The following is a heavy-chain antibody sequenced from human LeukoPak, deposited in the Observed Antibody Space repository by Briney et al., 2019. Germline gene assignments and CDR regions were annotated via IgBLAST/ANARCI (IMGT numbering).Heavy chain of an antibody. D-gene: IGHD6-19*01. CDR3: ASSAAVGGVKWFDP. CDR1: GGSISSYY. V-gene: IGHV4-4*07. J-gene: IGHJ5*02. CDR2: IYNTGST. Sequence: SETLSLTCTVFGGSISSYYWSWIRQTAGKGLEWIGRIYNTGSTDYSPSLRSRGTISVDKSKNQLSLKLNSVTAADTAVYYCASSAAVGGVKWFDPWGQGNLVTVSS.